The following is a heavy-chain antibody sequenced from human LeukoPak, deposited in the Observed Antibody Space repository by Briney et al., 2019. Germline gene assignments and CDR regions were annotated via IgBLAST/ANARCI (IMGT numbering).Heavy chain of an antibody. CDR2: ISSSSSYI. V-gene: IGHV3-21*01. J-gene: IGHJ4*02. CDR1: GFTFSSYS. CDR3: ARDTHSRYGGNENDY. D-gene: IGHD4-23*01. Sequence: GGSLRLSCAASGFTFSSYSMNWVRQAPGKRLEWVSSISSSSSYIYYADSVKGRFTISRDNAKNSLYLQMNSLRAEDTAVYYCARDTHSRYGGNENDYWGQGTLVTVSS.